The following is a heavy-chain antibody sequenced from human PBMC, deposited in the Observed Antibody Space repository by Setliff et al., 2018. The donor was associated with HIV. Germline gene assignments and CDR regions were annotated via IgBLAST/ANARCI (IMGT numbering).Heavy chain of an antibody. J-gene: IGHJ4*02. D-gene: IGHD3-16*01. CDR2: INVGNGNT. CDR3: ARGYNYGYGGQGVNWWDAFDN. Sequence: ASVKVSCKASGYTFTNYAIHWVRQAPGQRLEWMGWINVGNGNTKFSEKFQGRVMITSDTSANTVYMFLRSLRSEDTAVYYCARGYNYGYGGQGVNWWDAFDNWGKGALVTSPQ. V-gene: IGHV1-3*01. CDR1: GYTFTNYA.